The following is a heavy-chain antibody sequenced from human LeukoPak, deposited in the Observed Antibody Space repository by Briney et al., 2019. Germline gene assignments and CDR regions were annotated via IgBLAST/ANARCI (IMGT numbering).Heavy chain of an antibody. J-gene: IGHJ4*02. V-gene: IGHV3-20*04. D-gene: IGHD3-22*01. Sequence: GGSLRLSCAASGFTFDDYGMSWVRQAPGKGLEWVSGINWNGGSTGYADSVKGRFTISRDNAKNSLYPQMNSLRAEDTALYYCARGQVGYDSSGYYYDYWGQGTLVTVSS. CDR1: GFTFDDYG. CDR3: ARGQVGYDSSGYYYDY. CDR2: INWNGGST.